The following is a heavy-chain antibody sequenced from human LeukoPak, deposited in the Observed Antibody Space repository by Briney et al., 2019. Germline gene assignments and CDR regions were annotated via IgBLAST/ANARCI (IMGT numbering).Heavy chain of an antibody. D-gene: IGHD4-17*01. CDR3: ATDINGDDDY. CDR1: GYTFTGYY. Sequence: ASVKVSCKASGYTFTGYYMHWVRQAPGQGLEWMGWINPNSGGTNYAQKFQGRVTMTEDTSTDTAYMELSSLRSEDTAVYYCATDINGDDDYWGQGTLVTVSS. CDR2: INPNSGGT. V-gene: IGHV1-2*02. J-gene: IGHJ4*02.